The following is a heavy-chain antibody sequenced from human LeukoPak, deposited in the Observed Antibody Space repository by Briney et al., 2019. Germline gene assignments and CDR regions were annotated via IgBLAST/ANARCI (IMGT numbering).Heavy chain of an antibody. D-gene: IGHD6-19*01. V-gene: IGHV3-21*01. CDR2: ISSSSSYI. Sequence: PGGSLRLSCAASGFTFSSYSMHWVRQAPGKGLEWVSSISSSSSYIYYADSVKGRFTISRDNAKNSLYLQMNSLRAEDTAVYYCARWAVAGIDYWGQGTLVTVSS. J-gene: IGHJ4*02. CDR3: ARWAVAGIDY. CDR1: GFTFSSYS.